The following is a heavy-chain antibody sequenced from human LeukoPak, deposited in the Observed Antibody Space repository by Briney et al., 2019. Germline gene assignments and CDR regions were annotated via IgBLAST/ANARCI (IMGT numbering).Heavy chain of an antibody. J-gene: IGHJ4*02. D-gene: IGHD1-26*01. Sequence: GGSLRLSCAASGFTFSSYSMNWVRQAPGKGLEWVSSISSSSSYIYYADSVKGRFTISRDNAKNSLYLQMNSLRAEDTAVYYCARSIAGISGSYYWSFDYWGQGTLVTVSS. CDR1: GFTFSSYS. CDR2: ISSSSSYI. CDR3: ARSIAGISGSYYWSFDY. V-gene: IGHV3-21*01.